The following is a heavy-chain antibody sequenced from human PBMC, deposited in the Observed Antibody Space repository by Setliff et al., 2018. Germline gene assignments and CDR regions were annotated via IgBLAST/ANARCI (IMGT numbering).Heavy chain of an antibody. CDR1: RFTFSSYA. D-gene: IGHD3-10*01. V-gene: IGHV3-23*01. J-gene: IGHJ4*02. Sequence: GGSLRLSCAASRFTFSSYAMSWVRQAPGKGLEWVSAISGSAGSTYYADSVKGRFTISRDNSKNTLYLQMNSLRVEDTALYYCVKDSGSGNYFGGYFDYWGQGTLVTVSS. CDR3: VKDSGSGNYFGGYFDY. CDR2: ISGSAGST.